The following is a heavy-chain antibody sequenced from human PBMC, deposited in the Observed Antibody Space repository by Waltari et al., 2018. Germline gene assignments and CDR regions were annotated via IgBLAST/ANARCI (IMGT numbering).Heavy chain of an antibody. CDR2: SNPNSGGT. Sequence: QVQLVQSGAEVKKPGASVKVPCKASGSTVTGYSMPWVRQAPGQGLEWRGWSNPNSGGTNYAQKFQGRVTMTRDTSISTAYMELSRLRSDDTAVYYCATVNGDYVLDYWGQGTLVTVSS. D-gene: IGHD4-17*01. CDR3: ATVNGDYVLDY. V-gene: IGHV1-2*02. J-gene: IGHJ4*02. CDR1: GSTVTGYS.